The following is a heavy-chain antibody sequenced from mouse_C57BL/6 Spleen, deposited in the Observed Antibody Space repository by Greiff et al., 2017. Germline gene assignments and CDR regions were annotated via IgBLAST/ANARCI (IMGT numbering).Heavy chain of an antibody. V-gene: IGHV1-63*01. D-gene: IGHD1-1*01. J-gene: IGHJ1*03. CDR2: IYPGGGYT. Sequence: VQVVESGAELVRPGTSVKMSCKASGYTFTNYWIGWAKQRPGHGLAWIGDIYPGGGYTNYNEKFKGKATLTADKSSSTAYMQFSSLTSEDSAIYYCARWGTTVVATSPHWYFDVWGTGTTVTVSS. CDR1: GYTFTNYW. CDR3: ARWGTTVVATSPHWYFDV.